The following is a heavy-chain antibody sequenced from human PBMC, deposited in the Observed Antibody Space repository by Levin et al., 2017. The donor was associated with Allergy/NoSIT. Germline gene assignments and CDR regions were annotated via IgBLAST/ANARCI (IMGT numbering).Heavy chain of an antibody. CDR1: GGSISSTTFY. D-gene: IGHD4-23*01. CDR2: INYRVNT. CDR3: VSHLAVGWYFDL. Sequence: SETLSLTCTVSGGSISSTTFYWGWIRQPPGKGLEWIGSINYRVNTYYNPSLKSRVTISVDTSKNQFSLNLSAVNAADTAVYYCVSHLAVGWYFDLWGRGTLVTVSS. V-gene: IGHV4-39*01. J-gene: IGHJ2*01.